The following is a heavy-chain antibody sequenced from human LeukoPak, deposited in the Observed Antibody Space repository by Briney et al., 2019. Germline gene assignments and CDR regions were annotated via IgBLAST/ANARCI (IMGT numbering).Heavy chain of an antibody. Sequence: GASVKVSCKASGYTFTSYYMHWVRQAPGQGLAWMGIIKPSAKSTLYAQKFQGRVTVTSDMSTSTVYVELSSLRSEDTAVYYCAREVPETFNFDYWGQGTLVTASS. CDR3: AREVPETFNFDY. D-gene: IGHD2/OR15-2a*01. V-gene: IGHV1-46*01. J-gene: IGHJ4*02. CDR1: GYTFTSYY. CDR2: IKPSAKST.